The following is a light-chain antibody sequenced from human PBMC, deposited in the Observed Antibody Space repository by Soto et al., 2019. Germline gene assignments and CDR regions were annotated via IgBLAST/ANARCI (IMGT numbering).Light chain of an antibody. V-gene: IGLV2-14*01. CDR3: ASYRSANTLVV. Sequence: LAQPASVSGSPRQSITISCTGTSRALGNYNYVSWYQHHPGKAPKPMIYEVTSRPSGVSDRFSGSKSGMTASLTISGLQPEDEADYFCASYRSANTLVVFGTGTKVTVL. CDR1: SRALGNYNY. J-gene: IGLJ1*01. CDR2: EVT.